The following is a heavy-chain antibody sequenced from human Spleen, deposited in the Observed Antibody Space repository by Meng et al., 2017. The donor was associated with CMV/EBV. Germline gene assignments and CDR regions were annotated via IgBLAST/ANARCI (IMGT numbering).Heavy chain of an antibody. Sequence: GSLRLSCTVSGGSISSFYWSWIRQPPGKGLQWIGHIYYGGSTNYNPSLKSRVTILVDTSKNQFSLKLNSVTAADTAVYYCARASGYSGGILDSWGQGALVTVSS. J-gene: IGHJ4*02. CDR1: GGSISSFY. V-gene: IGHV4-59*01. CDR3: ARASGYSGGILDS. CDR2: IYYGGST. D-gene: IGHD3-3*01.